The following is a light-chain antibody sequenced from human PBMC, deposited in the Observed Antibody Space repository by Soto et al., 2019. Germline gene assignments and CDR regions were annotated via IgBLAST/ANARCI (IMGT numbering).Light chain of an antibody. CDR2: AAS. CDR1: QSVSSSY. J-gene: IGKJ1*01. Sequence: TQSPGTLSLSPGERATLSCRASQSVSSSYLAWYQQKPGKVPWLLIYAASTLQSGVPSRFSGGGSGTDFTLTISSLQPEDVATYYCQKYNGALRTFGQGTTVEIK. V-gene: IGKV1-27*01. CDR3: QKYNGALRT.